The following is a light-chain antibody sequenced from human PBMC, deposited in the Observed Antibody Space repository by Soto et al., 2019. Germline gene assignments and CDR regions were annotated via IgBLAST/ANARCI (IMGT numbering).Light chain of an antibody. CDR3: TSYRRGPLYV. CDR1: SADVASSNF. CDR2: DVS. V-gene: IGLV2-14*03. Sequence: QSALTQPASVSGSPGQSSTISCTGISADVASSNFVSWYQHRPGKAPRLILYDVSHRPSGVSDRFSGSKAGDTASLTISGLQLEDEADYYCTSYRRGPLYVFGTGTKLTVL. J-gene: IGLJ1*01.